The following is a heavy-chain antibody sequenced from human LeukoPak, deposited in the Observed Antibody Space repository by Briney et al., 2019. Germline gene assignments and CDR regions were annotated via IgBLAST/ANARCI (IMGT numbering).Heavy chain of an antibody. V-gene: IGHV3-20*04. Sequence: GGSLRLSCAASGFTLDDYGMSWVRQAPGKGLEWVSGINWNGGSTGYADSVKGRFTISRDNAKNSLYLQMNSLRAEDTALYYCAREGFHVVGATGTSDYWGQGTLVTVSS. CDR3: AREGFHVVGATGTSDY. CDR2: INWNGGST. J-gene: IGHJ4*02. CDR1: GFTLDDYG. D-gene: IGHD1-26*01.